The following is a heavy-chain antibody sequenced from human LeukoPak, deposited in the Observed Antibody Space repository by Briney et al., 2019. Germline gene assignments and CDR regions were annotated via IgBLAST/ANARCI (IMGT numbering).Heavy chain of an antibody. V-gene: IGHV4-61*01. CDR2: IYYSGST. Sequence: SETLSLTCTVSGGSVNYNHYHWSWIRQPPGKALEWIGYIYYSGSTNYNPSLKSRVTISVDTSKNQFSLKLSSVTAADTAVYYCAREDPSSTSLDYWGQGTLVTVSS. D-gene: IGHD2-2*01. J-gene: IGHJ4*02. CDR3: AREDPSSTSLDY. CDR1: GGSVNYNHYH.